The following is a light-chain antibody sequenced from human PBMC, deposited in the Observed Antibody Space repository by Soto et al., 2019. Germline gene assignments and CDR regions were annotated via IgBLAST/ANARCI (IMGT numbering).Light chain of an antibody. J-gene: IGKJ1*01. CDR2: GAS. CDR1: QSISSSY. CDR3: QQYGRT. Sequence: EIVLTQSPGTLSLSPGERATLSCRASQSISSSYLAWYQQKTGQAPGLLIYGASSRATGIPDRFSGSGSGTDFTLTISRLEPEDFAVYYCQQYGRTFGQGTKVEIK. V-gene: IGKV3-20*01.